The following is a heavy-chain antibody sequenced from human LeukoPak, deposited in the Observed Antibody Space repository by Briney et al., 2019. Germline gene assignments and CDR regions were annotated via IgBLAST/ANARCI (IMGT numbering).Heavy chain of an antibody. Sequence: PGGSLRLSCAASGFTFSGYGMHWVRQAPDKGLEWVAVIWYDGNNKYYADSVKGRFTISRDNSKNTLYLQMNSLRAEDTAVYYCALRFLEPYYFDYWGQGTLVTVSS. V-gene: IGHV3-30*02. CDR3: ALRFLEPYYFDY. D-gene: IGHD3-3*01. CDR2: IWYDGNNK. CDR1: GFTFSGYG. J-gene: IGHJ4*02.